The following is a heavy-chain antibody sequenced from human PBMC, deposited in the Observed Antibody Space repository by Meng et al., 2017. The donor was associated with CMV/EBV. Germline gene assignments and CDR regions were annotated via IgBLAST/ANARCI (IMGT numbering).Heavy chain of an antibody. D-gene: IGHD3-10*01. J-gene: IGHJ6*02. Sequence: GGSLRLSCTASGFTFGDYAMSWVRQAPGKGLEWVGFIRSKAYGGTTAYAAYVKGRFTISRDDSKSIAYLQMNSLKTDDTAVYYCTRDITMVRGVIGRGMDVWGQGTTVTVSS. V-gene: IGHV3-49*04. CDR2: IRSKAYGGTT. CDR1: GFTFGDYA. CDR3: TRDITMVRGVIGRGMDV.